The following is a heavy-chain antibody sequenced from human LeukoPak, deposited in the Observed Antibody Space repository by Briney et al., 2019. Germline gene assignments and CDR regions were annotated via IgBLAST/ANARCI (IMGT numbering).Heavy chain of an antibody. CDR1: GFTFSSYS. CDR3: ARDQKRSSPIGNYYYMDV. Sequence: GGSLRLSCAASGFTFSSYSMNWVRQAPGKGLEWVSYISSSSSTIYYADSVKGRFTISRDNAKNSLYLQMNSLRAEDTAVYYCARDQKRSSPIGNYYYMDVWGKGTTVTVSS. V-gene: IGHV3-48*01. J-gene: IGHJ6*03. D-gene: IGHD3-10*01. CDR2: ISSSSSTI.